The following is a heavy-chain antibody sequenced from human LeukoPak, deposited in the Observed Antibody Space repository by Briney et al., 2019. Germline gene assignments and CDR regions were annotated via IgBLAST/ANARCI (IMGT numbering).Heavy chain of an antibody. D-gene: IGHD6-19*01. Sequence: GGSLRLSCAASGFTFSSYGMHWLRQAPGKGLEWVAVISYDGSNKYYADSVKGRFTISRDNSKNTLYLQMNSLRAEDTAVYYCAKDLRIAVAGTGLDYWGQGTLVTVSS. CDR3: AKDLRIAVAGTGLDY. V-gene: IGHV3-30*18. J-gene: IGHJ4*02. CDR1: GFTFSSYG. CDR2: ISYDGSNK.